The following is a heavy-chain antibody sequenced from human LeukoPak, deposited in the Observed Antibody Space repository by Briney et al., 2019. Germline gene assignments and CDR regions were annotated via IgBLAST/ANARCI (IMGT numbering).Heavy chain of an antibody. V-gene: IGHV1-8*01. D-gene: IGHD6-19*01. Sequence: ASVKVSCKVSGYTLTELSMHWVRQATGQGLEWMGWMNPNSGNTGYAQTFQGRVTMTRNTSISTAYMELSSLRSEDTAVYYCASPAGDSSGWYGGGFDYWGQGTLVTVSS. CDR2: MNPNSGNT. CDR3: ASPAGDSSGWYGGGFDY. J-gene: IGHJ4*02. CDR1: GYTLTELS.